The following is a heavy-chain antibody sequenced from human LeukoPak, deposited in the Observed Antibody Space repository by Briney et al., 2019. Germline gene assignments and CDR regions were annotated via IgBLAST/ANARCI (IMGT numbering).Heavy chain of an antibody. CDR1: GGSISSSNW. J-gene: IGHJ4*02. CDR3: AREVGRVTTSFDY. V-gene: IGHV4-30-4*01. D-gene: IGHD3-16*01. Sequence: SETLSLTCAVSGGSISSSNWWSWVRQPPGKGLEWIGYIYYSGSTYYNPSLKSRVTISVDTSKNQFSLKLSSVTAADTAVYYCAREVGRVTTSFDYWGQGTLVTVSS. CDR2: IYYSGST.